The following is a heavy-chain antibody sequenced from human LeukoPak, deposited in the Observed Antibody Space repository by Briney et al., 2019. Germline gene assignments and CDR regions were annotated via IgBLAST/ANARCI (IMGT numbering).Heavy chain of an antibody. V-gene: IGHV4-30-2*01. CDR2: ICHSGST. CDR3: ARDRALPSSIYYDCRGYAHAGIDA. CDR1: GGSISSGGYS. J-gene: IGHJ5*02. Sequence: SETLSLTCAVSGGSISSGGYSWSWLRQPPGKGLEWVGYICHSGSTYYNPYLKSHVTISVDRSNNQFSLKLSSVTAADTAVSDCARDRALPSSIYYDCRGYAHAGIDAWGQGTLVTVSS. D-gene: IGHD3-22*01.